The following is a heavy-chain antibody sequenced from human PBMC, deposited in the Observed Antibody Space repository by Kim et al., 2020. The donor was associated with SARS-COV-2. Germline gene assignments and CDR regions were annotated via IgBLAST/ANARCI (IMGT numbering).Heavy chain of an antibody. CDR3: ANMIRGTQWFDP. Sequence: ASVKVSCKASGDTSNSYGFSWTRQAPGQGLEWMACIGNYNDNANYAQKFQNRVTLTRDTSTSTAYMELRSLRSDDTAVYYCANMIRGTQWFDPWGPGTLVTVSS. J-gene: IGHJ5*02. CDR1: GDTSNSYG. D-gene: IGHD3-10*01. V-gene: IGHV1-18*01. CDR2: IGNYNDNA.